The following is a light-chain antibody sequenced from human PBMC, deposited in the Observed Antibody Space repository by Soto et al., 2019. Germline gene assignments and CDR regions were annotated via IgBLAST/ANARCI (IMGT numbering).Light chain of an antibody. Sequence: EIVLTQSPGTLSLSPGERATLSCRASQTVSSTYLAWYQQKPGQAPRLLIYGASSRATGIPDRFSGTVSGTDFTLTISRLEPEDFAVYYCQQRSNWPPTFGQGTRLEIK. J-gene: IGKJ5*01. CDR3: QQRSNWPPT. V-gene: IGKV3D-20*02. CDR2: GAS. CDR1: QTVSSTY.